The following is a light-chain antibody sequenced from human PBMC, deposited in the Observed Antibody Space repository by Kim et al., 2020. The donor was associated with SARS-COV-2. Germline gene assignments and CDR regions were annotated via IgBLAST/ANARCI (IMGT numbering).Light chain of an antibody. V-gene: IGKV3-20*01. CDR1: QSVCSRY. CDR3: EQDGSSPLT. CDR2: CAS. J-gene: IGKJ4*01. Sequence: SRGERAALSGRARQSVCSRYVAWDQQKPGEAPRRLIYCASSRATDIPDRNSGSRSETDFSLTISRLEPEDFAVYYCEQDGSSPLTFGGGTKVGIK.